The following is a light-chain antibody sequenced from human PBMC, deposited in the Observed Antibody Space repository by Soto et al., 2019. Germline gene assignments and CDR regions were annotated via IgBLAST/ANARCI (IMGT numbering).Light chain of an antibody. CDR1: QAIRSD. Sequence: AIQMTQSPSSLSASMGDRVTITCRASQAIRSDLAWFQQKPGKAPKLLIYRASNLQHGVPSRFSGSASGTEFTLTISSLQPEDFATYYCLQDYNYPYTFGQGTKLEIK. CDR2: RAS. V-gene: IGKV1-6*01. CDR3: LQDYNYPYT. J-gene: IGKJ2*01.